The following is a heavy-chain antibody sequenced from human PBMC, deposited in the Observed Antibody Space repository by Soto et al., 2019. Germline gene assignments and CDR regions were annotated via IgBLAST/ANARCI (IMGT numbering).Heavy chain of an antibody. Sequence: GGSLRLSCAAAGITFSSYGMHWVRLAPGKGLEWVAVISYDGSNKYYADSVKGRFTISRDNSKNTLYLQMNSLRAEDTAVYYCAKDLNIVVVPAAYYYYGMDVWGQGTTVTVSS. D-gene: IGHD2-2*01. V-gene: IGHV3-30*18. CDR1: GITFSSYG. CDR2: ISYDGSNK. J-gene: IGHJ6*02. CDR3: AKDLNIVVVPAAYYYYGMDV.